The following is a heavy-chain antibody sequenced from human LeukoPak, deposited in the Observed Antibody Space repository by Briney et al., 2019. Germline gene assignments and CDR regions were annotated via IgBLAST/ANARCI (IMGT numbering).Heavy chain of an antibody. D-gene: IGHD2-2*01. Sequence: GASVKVSCKASGYTFTSYDINWVRQATGQGLEWMGWMNPNSGNTGYAQKFQGRVTITRNTSISTAYVELSSLRSEDTAVYYCARVYGRYCSSTSCYRYMDVWGKGTTVTVSS. CDR2: MNPNSGNT. V-gene: IGHV1-8*03. J-gene: IGHJ6*03. CDR3: ARVYGRYCSSTSCYRYMDV. CDR1: GYTFTSYD.